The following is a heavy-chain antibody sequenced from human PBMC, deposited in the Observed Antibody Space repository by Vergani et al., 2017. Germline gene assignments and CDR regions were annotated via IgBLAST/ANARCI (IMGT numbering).Heavy chain of an antibody. V-gene: IGHV4-4*07. CDR1: GGSMSDFY. J-gene: IGHJ4*02. Sequence: QVQLQESGPGVVKPSDTLSLTCTVSGGSMSDFYWTWIRQPAGRGLEWIGRIYPNGNGNYNESLRSRFTMSIDTSRSQFSLSLSSVTAPSTAVYYCARGTCGVNCPKYNWLAPGGRGILFTVS. CDR3: ARGTCGVNCPKYNWLAP. D-gene: IGHD2-8*02. CDR2: IYPNGNG.